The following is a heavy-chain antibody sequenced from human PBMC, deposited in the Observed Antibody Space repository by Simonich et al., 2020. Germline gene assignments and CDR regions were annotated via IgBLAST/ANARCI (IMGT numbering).Heavy chain of an antibody. CDR1: GFTFSSYS. D-gene: IGHD6-19*01. J-gene: IGHJ6*02. V-gene: IGHV3-21*01. Sequence: EVQLVESGGGLVKPGGSLSLSCAASGFTFSSYSMNWVRQAPGKGREWVSSISSSSSYIYYAASVKGRFTISRDNAKNSLYLQMNSLRAEDTAVYYCARWIAVAGTGAYGMDVWGQGTTVTVSS. CDR3: ARWIAVAGTGAYGMDV. CDR2: ISSSSSYI.